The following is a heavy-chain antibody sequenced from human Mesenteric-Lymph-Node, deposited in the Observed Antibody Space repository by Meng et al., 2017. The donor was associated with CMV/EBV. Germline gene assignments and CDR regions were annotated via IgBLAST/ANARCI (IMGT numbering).Heavy chain of an antibody. CDR2: IYSSGTS. D-gene: IGHD3-16*01. V-gene: IGHV4-28*01. CDR1: GYSISSTKW. Sequence: CTCSGYSISSTKWWGWFRQPTGKGLEWIGYIYSSGTSYDNPSLKSRVTMSVDTSKNQFSLKLTSVTAVDTAVYFCARSSAGTYYYDYWGQGTLVTVSS. CDR3: ARSSAGTYYYDY. J-gene: IGHJ4*02.